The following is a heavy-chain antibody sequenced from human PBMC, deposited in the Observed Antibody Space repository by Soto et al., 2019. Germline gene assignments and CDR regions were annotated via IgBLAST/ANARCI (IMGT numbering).Heavy chain of an antibody. CDR2: LYDLDGT. V-gene: IGHV3-53*01. Sequence: GGSLRLSCAASGFTFGLYWMGWVRQAPGKGLEWVSALYDLDGTYYADSVKGRFTTSSDSSRTTVYLQMNSLRPDDTAVYSCATWHLQEHAYDIWGQGTMVTVSS. CDR3: ATWHLQEHAYDI. J-gene: IGHJ3*02. CDR1: GFTFGLYW. D-gene: IGHD1-1*01.